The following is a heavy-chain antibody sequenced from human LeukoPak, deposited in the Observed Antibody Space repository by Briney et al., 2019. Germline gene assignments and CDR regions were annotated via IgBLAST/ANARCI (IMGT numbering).Heavy chain of an antibody. D-gene: IGHD6-19*01. CDR1: GFTFSSYA. CDR2: ISGSGTRT. CDR3: ARDGPTSIAVAGTLQYYFDY. Sequence: GGSLRLSCAASGFTFSSYAMSWVRQAPGKGLEWVSAISGSGTRTYYADSMKGRFTISRDNSKNTLYLQMNSLRAEDTAVYYCARDGPTSIAVAGTLQYYFDYWGQGTLVTVSS. V-gene: IGHV3-23*01. J-gene: IGHJ4*02.